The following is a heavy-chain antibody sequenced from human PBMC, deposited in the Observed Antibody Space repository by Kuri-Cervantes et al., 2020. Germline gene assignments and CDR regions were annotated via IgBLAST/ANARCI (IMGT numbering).Heavy chain of an antibody. CDR3: AREYREAPDYYYMDV. D-gene: IGHD1-26*01. Sequence: ASVKVSCKASGYNFTRYDINWVRRASGQGLEWMGWMNPNTGNTAYAPKFQGRITMTTDTSTSTAFMELSSLRSDDTAVYYCAREYREAPDYYYMDVWGKGTTVTVSS. CDR2: MNPNTGNT. J-gene: IGHJ6*03. V-gene: IGHV1-8*01. CDR1: GYNFTRYD.